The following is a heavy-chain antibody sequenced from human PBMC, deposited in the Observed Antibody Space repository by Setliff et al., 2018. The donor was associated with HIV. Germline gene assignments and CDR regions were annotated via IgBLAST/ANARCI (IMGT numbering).Heavy chain of an antibody. D-gene: IGHD1-7*01. V-gene: IGHV4-34*01. J-gene: IGHJ4*02. CDR3: SRGGTMAEY. CDR1: GGSFSDYY. CDR2: INHSGST. Sequence: PSETLSLTCSVYGGSFSDYYWTWIRQSPGKGLVWIGEINHSGSTNYNPSLKSRVTISVDTSKNQFSLRLTSVTSADTAVYYCSRGGTMAEYWGPGKVVTVSS.